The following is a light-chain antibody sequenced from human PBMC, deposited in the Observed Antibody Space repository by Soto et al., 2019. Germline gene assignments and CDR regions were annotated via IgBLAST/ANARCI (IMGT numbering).Light chain of an antibody. V-gene: IGLV1-40*01. CDR3: QSYDSSLSALV. J-gene: IGLJ2*01. CDR2: GNS. CDR1: SSNIGAGYD. Sequence: QPVLTQPPSVSGAPGQRVTISCTGSSSNIGAGYDVHWYQQLPGTAPKLLIYGNSNRPSGVPDRFSGSKSGTSASLAITGLQAEDESDYYCQSYDSSLSALVFGGGTKRTV.